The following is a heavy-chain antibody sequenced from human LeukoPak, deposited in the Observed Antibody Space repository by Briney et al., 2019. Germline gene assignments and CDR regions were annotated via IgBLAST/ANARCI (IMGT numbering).Heavy chain of an antibody. CDR2: IYYSGNT. J-gene: IGHJ5*02. D-gene: IGHD4-17*01. V-gene: IGHV4-39*07. Sequence: SETLSLTCAVPGGSISSSSYYWGWIRQPPGKGLEWIGSIYYSGNTNYNPSLKSRVTISVDTSKNQFSLKLSSVTAADTAVYYCARGDGDYGWFDPWGQGTLVTVSS. CDR3: ARGDGDYGWFDP. CDR1: GGSISSSSYY.